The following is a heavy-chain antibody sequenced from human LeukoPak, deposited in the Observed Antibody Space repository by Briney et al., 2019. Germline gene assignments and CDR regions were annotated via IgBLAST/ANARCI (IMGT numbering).Heavy chain of an antibody. CDR3: ARVETCIGGTYYLDY. CDR1: GYTFTSYG. D-gene: IGHD1-26*01. J-gene: IGHJ4*02. Sequence: ASVKVSCKASGYTFTSYGITWVRQAPGQGLEWMGWISAYNGNTNYAQKLQGRVTMTTDTSTSTAYMELRRLRSDDTAVYYCARVETCIGGTYYLDYWGQGTLVTVSS. V-gene: IGHV1-18*01. CDR2: ISAYNGNT.